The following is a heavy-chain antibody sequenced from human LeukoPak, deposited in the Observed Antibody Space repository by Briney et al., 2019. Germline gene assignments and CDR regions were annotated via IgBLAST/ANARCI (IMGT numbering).Heavy chain of an antibody. CDR1: GVSISSTNYY. Sequence: PSETLSLTCTVSGVSISSTNYYWGWIRQPPGKGLEWIGSISYSGSIYYKPSLKSRVTISLDTSKNQVSLRLSSVTAADTAVYYCARQILVVGVAQDWFDPWGQGTLVTVSS. V-gene: IGHV4-39*01. CDR2: ISYSGSI. D-gene: IGHD2-21*01. CDR3: ARQILVVGVAQDWFDP. J-gene: IGHJ5*02.